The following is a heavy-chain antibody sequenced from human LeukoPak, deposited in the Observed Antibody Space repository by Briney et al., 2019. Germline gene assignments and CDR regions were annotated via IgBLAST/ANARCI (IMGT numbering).Heavy chain of an antibody. CDR2: ISSSSSTI. Sequence: PGGSLRLSCAASGFTFSSYSMNWVRQAPGKGLEWVSCISSSSSTIYYADSVKGRFTISRDNAKNSLYLQMNSLRAEDTAVYYCARDRYLTGDAGYWGQGTLVTVSS. CDR3: ARDRYLTGDAGY. J-gene: IGHJ4*02. CDR1: GFTFSSYS. V-gene: IGHV3-48*01. D-gene: IGHD3-9*01.